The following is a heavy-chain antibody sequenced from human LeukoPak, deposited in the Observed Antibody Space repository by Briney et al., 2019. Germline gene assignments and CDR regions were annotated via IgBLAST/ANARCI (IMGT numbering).Heavy chain of an antibody. CDR2: IYSGGST. J-gene: IGHJ6*04. Sequence: GGSLRLSCAASGFTVSSNYMSWVRQAPGKGLEWVSVIYSGGSTYYADSVKGRFTISRDNSKNTLYLQMNSLRAEDTAVYYCAREITMVRGSYYYYYGMDVWSKGTTVTVSS. V-gene: IGHV3-53*01. CDR1: GFTVSSNY. CDR3: AREITMVRGSYYYYYGMDV. D-gene: IGHD3-10*01.